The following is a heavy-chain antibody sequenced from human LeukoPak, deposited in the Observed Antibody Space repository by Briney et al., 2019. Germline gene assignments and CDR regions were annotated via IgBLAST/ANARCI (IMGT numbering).Heavy chain of an antibody. CDR3: ASQQLAYYFDY. Sequence: PSETLSLTCTVSGGSISSSSYYWGWIRQPPGKGLEWIGSIYYSGSTYYNPSLKSRVTISVDTSKNQFSLKLSSVTAADTAVYYCASQQLAYYFDYWGQGTLVTVSS. D-gene: IGHD6-13*01. V-gene: IGHV4-39*07. CDR1: GGSISSSSYY. J-gene: IGHJ4*02. CDR2: IYYSGST.